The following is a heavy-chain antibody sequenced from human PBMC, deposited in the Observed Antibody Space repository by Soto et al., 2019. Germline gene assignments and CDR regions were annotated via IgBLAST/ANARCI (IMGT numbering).Heavy chain of an antibody. CDR2: ISDNGGTT. CDR3: AKGRGTGTTRLGAFDI. V-gene: IGHV3-23*01. D-gene: IGHD1-1*01. Sequence: EVQLLESGGGLVQPGGSLRLSCAASGFTFSTYAMTWVRQVPGKGLEWVSGISDNGGTTYYADSVKGRFTISRDNSKSTLYLQMNSLRAEDTAVYYCAKGRGTGTTRLGAFDIWGQGTMVTVSS. CDR1: GFTFSTYA. J-gene: IGHJ3*02.